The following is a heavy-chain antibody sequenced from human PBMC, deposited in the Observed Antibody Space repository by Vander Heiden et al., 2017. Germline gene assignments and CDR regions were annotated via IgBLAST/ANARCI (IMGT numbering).Heavy chain of an antibody. CDR2: IYHSGST. V-gene: IGHV4-4*02. Sequence: QVQLQESGPGLVKPSGTLSLTCAVSGGPISSSNWWSWVRQPPGKGLEWIGEIYHSGSTNYNPSLKSRVTISVDKSKNQFSLKLSSVTAADTAVYYCARVSLQQLAYNWFDPWGQGTLVTVSS. CDR3: ARVSLQQLAYNWFDP. D-gene: IGHD6-13*01. J-gene: IGHJ5*02. CDR1: GGPISSSNW.